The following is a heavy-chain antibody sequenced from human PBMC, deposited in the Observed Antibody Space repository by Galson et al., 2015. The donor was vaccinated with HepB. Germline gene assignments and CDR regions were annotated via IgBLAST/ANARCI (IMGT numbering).Heavy chain of an antibody. V-gene: IGHV5-51*01. CDR1: GYRFTNYW. CDR3: ARSAVPVARGYYYYYGMDV. J-gene: IGHJ6*02. Sequence: QSGAEVKKPGESLKISCKGSGYRFTNYWIGWVRQMPGTGLEWMGIIYPGDSYTTYSPSFQGQVTISADKSINTAYLQWSSLKTSDTALYYCARSAVPVARGYYYYYGMDVWGQGTTVTVSS. D-gene: IGHD2-2*01. CDR2: IYPGDSYT.